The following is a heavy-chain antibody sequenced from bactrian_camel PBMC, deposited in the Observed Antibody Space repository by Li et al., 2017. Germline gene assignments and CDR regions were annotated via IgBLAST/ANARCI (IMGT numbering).Heavy chain of an antibody. V-gene: IGHV3S53*01. CDR1: GVTRSTTC. Sequence: HVQLVESGGGSVQAGGSLRLSCSASGVTRSTTCMGWYRQAPGKEREVVAVAYAEGGDTNYADSVKGRFTISRDNAKKTVYLQMSSLKPEDTAVYYCAAIPRREVMVLYTCEGQGTQVTVS. D-gene: IGHD2*01. J-gene: IGHJ4*01. CDR2: YAEGGDT.